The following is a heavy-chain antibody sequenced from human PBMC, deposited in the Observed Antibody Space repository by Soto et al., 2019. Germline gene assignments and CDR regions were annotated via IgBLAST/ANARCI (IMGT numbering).Heavy chain of an antibody. CDR1: GFNTRNYL. D-gene: IGHD5-12*01. CDR3: EGSWT. V-gene: IGHV3-23*01. CDR2: MSVSGAT. Sequence: ESGGGLVQPGGSLRLSCEVSGFNTRNYLMSWVRQAPGKGLEWVSGMSVSGATQYADSVKGRFTISKDFSKNTLYLQMNNLRAEDTAVYHCEGSWTWGQGTMVTVSS. J-gene: IGHJ3*01.